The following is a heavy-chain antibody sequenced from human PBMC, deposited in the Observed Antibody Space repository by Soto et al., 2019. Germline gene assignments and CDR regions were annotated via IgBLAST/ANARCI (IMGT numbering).Heavy chain of an antibody. CDR3: ARDPDAAQPLDY. V-gene: IGHV3-21*01. D-gene: IGHD2-2*01. J-gene: IGHJ4*02. CDR1: GFTFSSYA. Sequence: PGGSLRLSCAASGFTFSSYAMSWVRQAPGKGLEWVSSIGTSGSYIYDTDSVKGRFTISRDNTKDSLYPQMNSLRAEDTALYYCARDPDAAQPLDYWGQGTLVTVSS. CDR2: IGTSGSYI.